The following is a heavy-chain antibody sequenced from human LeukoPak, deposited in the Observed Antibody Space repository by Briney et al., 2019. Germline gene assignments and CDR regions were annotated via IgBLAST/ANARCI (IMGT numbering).Heavy chain of an antibody. J-gene: IGHJ4*02. CDR2: IYYSGST. CDR1: GGSISSYY. V-gene: IGHV4-59*01. CDR3: ARENRAFDY. D-gene: IGHD2/OR15-2a*01. Sequence: SETLSLICTVSGGSISSYYWSWIRQPPGKGLEWIGYIYYSGSTNYNPSLKSRVTISVDTSKNQFSLKLSSVTAADTAVYYCARENRAFDYWGQGTLVTVSS.